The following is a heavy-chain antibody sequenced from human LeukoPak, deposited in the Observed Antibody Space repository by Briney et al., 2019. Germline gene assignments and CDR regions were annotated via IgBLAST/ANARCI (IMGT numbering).Heavy chain of an antibody. CDR2: ISAYNGNT. D-gene: IGHD2-2*01. CDR1: GYTFTSYG. V-gene: IGHV1-18*04. J-gene: IGHJ4*02. CDR3: ARDQESGIVVVPAAMPGGY. Sequence: GASVKVSCKASGYTFTSYGISWVRQAPGQGLEWMGWISAYNGNTNYAQKLQGRVTMTTDTSTSTAYMELRSLRPDDTAVYYCARDQESGIVVVPAAMPGGYWGQGTLVTVSS.